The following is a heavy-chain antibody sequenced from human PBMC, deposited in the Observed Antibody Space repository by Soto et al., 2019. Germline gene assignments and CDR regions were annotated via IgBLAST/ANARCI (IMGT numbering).Heavy chain of an antibody. CDR3: GRGGGVDVVTPTRIVFDY. J-gene: IGHJ4*02. CDR1: GYTFTGNY. Sequence: QVQLVQSGAEVKKPGASVKVSCKVSGYTFTGNYMHWMRQAPGQGPEWMGWINPRNGDTDYAQKFQVRVTITRDTSINTAYMDLSRLTTDDTAIYFCGRGGGVDVVTPTRIVFDYWGQGTLRTVSS. D-gene: IGHD2-21*02. V-gene: IGHV1-2*02. CDR2: INPRNGDT.